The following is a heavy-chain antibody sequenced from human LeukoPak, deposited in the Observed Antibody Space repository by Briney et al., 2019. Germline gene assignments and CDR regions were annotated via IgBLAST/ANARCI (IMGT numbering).Heavy chain of an antibody. Sequence: ASVKVSCKAPGYTFTNYYMHWLRQPPGQGLEWMGWINPNSGGTNYAQKFQGRVTMTRDTSISTAYMDLSRPGSDDTAVYYCARDGALDYWGQGTLVTVSS. J-gene: IGHJ4*02. V-gene: IGHV1-2*02. CDR1: GYTFTNYY. CDR2: INPNSGGT. CDR3: ARDGALDY. D-gene: IGHD3-16*01.